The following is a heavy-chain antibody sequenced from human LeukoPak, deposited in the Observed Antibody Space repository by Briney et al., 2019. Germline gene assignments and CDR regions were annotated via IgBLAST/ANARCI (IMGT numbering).Heavy chain of an antibody. Sequence: GGSLRLSCAAPGFTFRNYWMSWVRQAPGRGPDWVATIKQDGILKHYADSVKGRFTISRDNAENSLYLQMDSLRVDDTAVYYCARLGGETTRFDLWGQGALVTVSS. J-gene: IGHJ5*02. D-gene: IGHD1-7*01. CDR3: ARLGGETTRFDL. CDR1: GFTFRNYW. V-gene: IGHV3-7*01. CDR2: IKQDGILK.